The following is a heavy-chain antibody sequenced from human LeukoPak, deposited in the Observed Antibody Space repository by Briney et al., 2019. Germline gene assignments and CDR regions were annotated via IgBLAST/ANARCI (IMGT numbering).Heavy chain of an antibody. CDR2: IRYDGSNK. D-gene: IGHD6-13*01. Sequence: GGSLRLSCAASGFTFSSYAMSWVRQAPGKGLEWVAFIRYDGSNKYYADSVKGRFTISRDNSKNTLYLQMNSLRAEDTAVYYCAKAPGIAAALSPWGQGTLVTVSS. J-gene: IGHJ5*02. V-gene: IGHV3-30*02. CDR3: AKAPGIAAALSP. CDR1: GFTFSSYA.